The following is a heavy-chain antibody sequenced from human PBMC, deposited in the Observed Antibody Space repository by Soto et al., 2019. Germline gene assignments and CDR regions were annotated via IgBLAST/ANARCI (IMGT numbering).Heavy chain of an antibody. Sequence: GGSLRLSCAASGFTFSSYAMHWVRQAPGKGLEYVSAISSNGGSTYYANSVKGRFTISRDNSKNTLYLQMGSLRAEDMAVYYCARDPSNTVSYYYYYYMDVWGKGTTVTVSS. D-gene: IGHD4-17*01. CDR3: ARDPSNTVSYYYYYYMDV. CDR2: ISSNGGST. J-gene: IGHJ6*03. CDR1: GFTFSSYA. V-gene: IGHV3-64*01.